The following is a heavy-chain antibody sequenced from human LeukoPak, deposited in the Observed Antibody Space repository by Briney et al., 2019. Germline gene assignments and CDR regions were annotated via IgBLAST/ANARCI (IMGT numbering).Heavy chain of an antibody. CDR1: GFTFSSYW. D-gene: IGHD6-6*01. Sequence: GGSLRLSCAASGFTFSSYWMHWVRQAPGKGLVWVSHINSDGSSTNYADSVKGRFTISRDNAKNTLYLQMNSLRAEDTAVYYCARTGIAARPTVWFDPWGQGTLVTVST. J-gene: IGHJ5*02. V-gene: IGHV3-74*01. CDR2: INSDGSST. CDR3: ARTGIAARPTVWFDP.